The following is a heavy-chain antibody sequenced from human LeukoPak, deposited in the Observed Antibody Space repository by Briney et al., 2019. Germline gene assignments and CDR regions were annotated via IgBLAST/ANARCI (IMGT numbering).Heavy chain of an antibody. D-gene: IGHD3-22*01. CDR3: TGTRYYDSSGYYKRAFDI. V-gene: IGHV3-15*01. CDR2: IKSKTDGGTT. J-gene: IGHJ3*02. Sequence: GGSLRLSCAASGFTFSNAWMSWVRQAPGKGLEWVGRIKSKTDGGTTDYAAPVKGRFTISRDDSKNTLYLQMNSLKTEDTAVYYCTGTRYYDSSGYYKRAFDIWGQGTMVIVSS. CDR1: GFTFSNAW.